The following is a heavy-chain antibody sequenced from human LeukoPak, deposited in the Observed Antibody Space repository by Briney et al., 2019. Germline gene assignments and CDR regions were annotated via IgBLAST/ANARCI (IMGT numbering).Heavy chain of an antibody. CDR3: ASQAGRGATSFDY. CDR2: INSDGSST. V-gene: IGHV3-74*01. D-gene: IGHD1-26*01. CDR1: GFTFSSYW. Sequence: GGSLRLSCAAPGFTFSSYWMHWVRQAPGKGLVWVSRINSDGSSTSYADSVKGRFTISRDNAKNTLYLQMNSQRAEDTAVYYCASQAGRGATSFDYWGQGTLVTVSS. J-gene: IGHJ4*02.